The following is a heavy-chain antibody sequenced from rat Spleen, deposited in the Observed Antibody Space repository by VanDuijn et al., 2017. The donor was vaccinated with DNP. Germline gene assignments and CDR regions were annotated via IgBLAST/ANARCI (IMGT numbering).Heavy chain of an antibody. V-gene: IGHV5-7*01. CDR1: GFTFSDYG. CDR3: TRRDSSLLLHGFFDY. Sequence: EVQLVESGGGLVQPGRSLKLTCAASGFTFSDYGMAWVRQAPKKGLEWVATINYDGTRTYYRDSVKGRFTISRDNARSILYLQMDSLGSEDTATYYCTRRDSSLLLHGFFDYWGQGVMVTVSS. D-gene: IGHD1-1*01. J-gene: IGHJ2*01. CDR2: INYDGTRT.